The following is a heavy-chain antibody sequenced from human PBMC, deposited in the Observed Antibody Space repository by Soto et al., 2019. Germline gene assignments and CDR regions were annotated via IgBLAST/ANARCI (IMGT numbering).Heavy chain of an antibody. CDR3: VRDRSPMSDFWSAFSSD. V-gene: IGHV3-23*04. J-gene: IGHJ4*02. D-gene: IGHD3-3*01. CDR1: GFTFSSSP. Sequence: EVYLVQSGGGWVQPGGSLRLSCAASGFTFSSSPISWVRQVPGKGLEWISAIRNDGGSMYYVDSVKGRFTISRDNSKSTSTLRMKNLRVEDTATYCCVRDRSPMSDFWSAFSSDWGQGAQVIVSS. CDR2: IRNDGGSM.